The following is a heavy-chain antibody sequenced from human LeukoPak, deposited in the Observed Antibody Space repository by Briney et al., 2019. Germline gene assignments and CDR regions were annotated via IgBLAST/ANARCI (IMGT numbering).Heavy chain of an antibody. V-gene: IGHV6-1*01. CDR2: TYYRSKWYN. CDR3: ARDSIRVQTGTTP. J-gene: IGHJ4*02. CDR1: GDSVSNYTTA. Sequence: SQTLSLTCAISGDSVSNYTTAWNWIRQSPSRDLEWLGRTYYRSKWYNEYAVSVKSRITIDPDTSKNQFSLQLSSVTAADTAVYYCARDSIRVQTGTTPWGQGTLVTVSS. D-gene: IGHD1-1*01.